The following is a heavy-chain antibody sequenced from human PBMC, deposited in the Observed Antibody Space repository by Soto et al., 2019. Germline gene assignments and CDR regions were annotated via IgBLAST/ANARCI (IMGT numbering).Heavy chain of an antibody. Sequence: QVQLQESGPGLVKPSGTLSLTCAVSSGSISSSNWWSWVRQPPGKGLEWIGEIYHSGSTNYNPSLKSRVTLSVDKSKNQFSLKLSSVTAADTAVYYCARGGDGWKPFDPWGQGTLVTVSS. D-gene: IGHD3-10*01. J-gene: IGHJ5*02. CDR3: ARGGDGWKPFDP. CDR2: IYHSGST. CDR1: SGSISSSNW. V-gene: IGHV4-4*02.